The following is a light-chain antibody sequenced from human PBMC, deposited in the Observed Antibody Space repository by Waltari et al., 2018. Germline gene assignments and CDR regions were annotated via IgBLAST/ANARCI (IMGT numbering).Light chain of an antibody. CDR2: EAS. J-gene: IGKJ1*01. Sequence: IQLTQSPSSLSASVGDTVTITCRASQGISTYLAWLQQKPGRAPKVLIFEASTLQSGVPSRFSGSGSGIDFTLTISSLQPEDVATYYCQQFHDHPWTFGQGTKVEIK. CDR1: QGISTY. CDR3: QQFHDHPWT. V-gene: IGKV1-9*01.